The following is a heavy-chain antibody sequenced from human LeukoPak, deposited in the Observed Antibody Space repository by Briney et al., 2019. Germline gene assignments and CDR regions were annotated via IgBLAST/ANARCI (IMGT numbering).Heavy chain of an antibody. J-gene: IGHJ3*02. CDR2: ISAYNGYT. Sequence: ASVKVSCKASGYTFTNYGISWVRQAPGQGLEWMGWISAYNGYTNYAQNLQGRVTMTTDTSTSTAYMEVKSLRSDDTAVYYCARDGHRRYYYGSSGREDVFDIWGQGTMVTVSS. D-gene: IGHD3-22*01. CDR1: GYTFTNYG. CDR3: ARDGHRRYYYGSSGREDVFDI. V-gene: IGHV1-18*01.